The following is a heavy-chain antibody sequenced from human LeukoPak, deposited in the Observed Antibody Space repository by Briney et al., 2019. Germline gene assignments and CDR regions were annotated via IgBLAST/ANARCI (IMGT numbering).Heavy chain of an antibody. D-gene: IGHD7-27*01. Sequence: GASVKVSCKASGYTLSAYYMHWVRQAPGQRLEWMGWINPNSGGTNYEQNFQGRVTMTTDTSISTAYMEFSGLTSDDTAVYYCARDRWGRGDFDYWGQGTLVTVST. CDR1: GYTLSAYY. CDR3: ARDRWGRGDFDY. J-gene: IGHJ4*02. V-gene: IGHV1-2*02. CDR2: INPNSGGT.